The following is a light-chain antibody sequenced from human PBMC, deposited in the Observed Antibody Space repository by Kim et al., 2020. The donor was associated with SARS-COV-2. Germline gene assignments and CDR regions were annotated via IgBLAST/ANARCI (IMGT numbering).Light chain of an antibody. Sequence: LSPGERATLSCRASQSFSVNYLAWYQHKLGQAPRLLIYGTSIRATDIPDRFSGSGSGIDCTLTISRLEPEDFAVYYCHQYVSSPYTFGQGTKLEI. CDR3: HQYVSSPYT. V-gene: IGKV3-20*01. J-gene: IGKJ2*01. CDR2: GTS. CDR1: QSFSVNY.